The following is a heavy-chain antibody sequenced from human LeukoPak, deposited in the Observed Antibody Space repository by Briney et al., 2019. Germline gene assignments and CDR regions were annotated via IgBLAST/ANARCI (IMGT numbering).Heavy chain of an antibody. CDR2: IYTSETT. CDR3: ARHERGYYGSGSYNY. V-gene: IGHV4-4*07. J-gene: IGHJ4*02. Sequence: SETLSLTCTVSGGSISTYFWSWIRQPAGKGLEWIGRIYTSETTNYNPSLKSRVTISVDTSKNQFSLKLSSVTAADTAVYYCARHERGYYGSGSYNYWGQGTLVTVSS. D-gene: IGHD3-10*01. CDR1: GGSISTYF.